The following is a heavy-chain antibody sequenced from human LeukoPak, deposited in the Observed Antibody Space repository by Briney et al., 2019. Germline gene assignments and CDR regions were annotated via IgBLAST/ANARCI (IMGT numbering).Heavy chain of an antibody. CDR3: ARVGLMGRFDY. CDR1: GGSFSGYY. J-gene: IGHJ4*02. Sequence: SETLSLTCAVPGGSFSGYYWSWIRQPPGKGLEWIGEINHSGSTNYNPSLKSRVTISVDTSKNQFSLKLSSVTAADTAVYYCARVGLMGRFDYWGQGTLVTVSS. V-gene: IGHV4-34*01. D-gene: IGHD3-10*01. CDR2: INHSGST.